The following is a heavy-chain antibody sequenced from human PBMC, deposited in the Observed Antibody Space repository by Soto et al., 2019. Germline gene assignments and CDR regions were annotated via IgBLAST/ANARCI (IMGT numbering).Heavy chain of an antibody. CDR3: TTVPSIAAAGTGGYYYYYGMDV. D-gene: IGHD6-13*01. CDR2: IKSKTDGGTT. Sequence: PGGSLRLSCAASGFTFSNAWMNWVRQAPGKGLEWVGRIKSKTDGGTTDYAAPVKGIFTISRDDSKNTLYLQMNSLKTEDTAVYYCTTVPSIAAAGTGGYYYYYGMDVWGQGTTVTVSS. J-gene: IGHJ6*02. V-gene: IGHV3-15*07. CDR1: GFTFSNAW.